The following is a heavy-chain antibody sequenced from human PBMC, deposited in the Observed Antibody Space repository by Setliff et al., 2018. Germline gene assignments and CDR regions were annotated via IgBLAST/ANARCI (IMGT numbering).Heavy chain of an antibody. CDR2: SYNSGNT. CDR1: GASISSYY. CDR3: ARHVGPADRADYFQH. Sequence: SETLSLTCTVSGASISSYYWSWTRQPPGKGLEWIGNSYNSGNTYYNASLKSRVTISVDTSKNQFSLKLTSVTAADTAVYYCARHVGPADRADYFQHWGQGTLVTVSS. V-gene: IGHV4-59*04. J-gene: IGHJ1*01.